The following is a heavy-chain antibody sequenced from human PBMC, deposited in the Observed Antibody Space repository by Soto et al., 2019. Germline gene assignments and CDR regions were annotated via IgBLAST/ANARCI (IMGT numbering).Heavy chain of an antibody. CDR1: GFTFSSYG. CDR2: ISYDGSNK. V-gene: IGHV3-30*18. Sequence: PGGSLRLSCAASGFTFSSYGMHWVRQAPGKGLEWVAVISYDGSNKYYADSVKGRFTISRDNSKNTLYLQMNSLRAEDTAVYYCAKAKGSSWYSALDIWGQGTMVTVSS. CDR3: AKAKGSSWYSALDI. J-gene: IGHJ3*02. D-gene: IGHD6-13*01.